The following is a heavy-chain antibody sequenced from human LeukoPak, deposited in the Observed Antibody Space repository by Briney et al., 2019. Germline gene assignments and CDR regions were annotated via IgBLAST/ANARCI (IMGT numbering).Heavy chain of an antibody. Sequence: SETLSLTCTVSGGSISSYYWGWIRQPPGKGLEWIGDIYYTGRTYYNSSLKSRLTVSIDTSKNQFSLKLASLSAADTAVYYCARRRYYDSTGYLDWGQGTLITVSS. CDR2: IYYTGRT. CDR1: GGSISSYY. CDR3: ARRRYYDSTGYLD. V-gene: IGHV4-59*08. J-gene: IGHJ1*01. D-gene: IGHD3-22*01.